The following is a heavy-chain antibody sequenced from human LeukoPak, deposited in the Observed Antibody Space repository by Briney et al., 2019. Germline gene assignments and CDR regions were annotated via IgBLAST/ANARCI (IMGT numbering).Heavy chain of an antibody. CDR3: ARAFSLNWFDP. CDR2: IYYSGHT. Sequence: SETLSLTCTVSGGSISTYYWNWIRQPPGKGLEWIGYIYYSGHTNYNPSLKSRVTMSLDTSKNQFSLSLTSVTAADTAGYYCARAFSLNWFDPWGQGALVTVST. V-gene: IGHV4-59*01. CDR1: GGSISTYY. J-gene: IGHJ5*02. D-gene: IGHD2/OR15-2a*01.